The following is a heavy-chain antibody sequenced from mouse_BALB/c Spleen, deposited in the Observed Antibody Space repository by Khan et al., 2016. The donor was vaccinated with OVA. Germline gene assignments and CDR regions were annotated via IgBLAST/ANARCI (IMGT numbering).Heavy chain of an antibody. CDR2: ISYSGST. CDR3: ERYGYDYDGAFAY. CDR1: GDSITSGY. Sequence: EVQLQESGPSLVKPSQTLSLTCSVTGDSITSGYWNWIRKFPGNKLEYMGYISYSGSTYYNPSLKSRISITRDTSKNQYYLQLNSVTTADTATYFCERYGYDYDGAFAYWGQGTLVTVSA. J-gene: IGHJ3*01. V-gene: IGHV3-8*02. D-gene: IGHD2-4*01.